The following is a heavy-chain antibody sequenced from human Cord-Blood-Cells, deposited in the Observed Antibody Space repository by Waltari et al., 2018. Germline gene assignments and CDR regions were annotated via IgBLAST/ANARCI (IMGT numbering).Heavy chain of an antibody. CDR2: IWYAGRNK. CDR3: ARRMRSGNLFDY. J-gene: IGHJ4*02. Sequence: QVQLVESGGGVVQPGRSLRLSCAASGFTFSSYGMHWVRQAPGKGLEWVEVIWYAGRNKYYAYPVMGRFTISRDNSKNTLYLQMNSLRAEDTAVYYCARRMRSGNLFDYWGQGTLVTVSS. CDR1: GFTFSSYG. V-gene: IGHV3-33*01. D-gene: IGHD3-10*01.